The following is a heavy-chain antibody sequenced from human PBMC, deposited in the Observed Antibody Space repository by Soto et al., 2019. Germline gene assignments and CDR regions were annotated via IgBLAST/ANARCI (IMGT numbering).Heavy chain of an antibody. CDR1: GFTFNSYW. D-gene: IGHD3-16*01. J-gene: IGHJ6*02. Sequence: EVQLVESGGGIVQPGGSLRLSCAASGFTFNSYWIHWVRQAPGKGLVWVSRINMDGSTTTYADSVKGRSTISSDNAKNMVYVQMNSLRAEDTAVYYCARGLRGGDGMDVWGQGTTVTVSS. V-gene: IGHV3-74*03. CDR3: ARGLRGGDGMDV. CDR2: INMDGSTT.